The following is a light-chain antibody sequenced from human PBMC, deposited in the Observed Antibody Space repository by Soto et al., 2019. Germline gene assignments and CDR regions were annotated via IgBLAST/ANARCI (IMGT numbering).Light chain of an antibody. J-gene: IGLJ3*02. V-gene: IGLV2-14*01. CDR2: EVT. CDR1: TSDVGAYNY. Sequence: QSALTQPASVSGSPGQSITISRTGTTSDVGAYNYVSWYQHNPGNAPKLMIYEVTNRPSGVSSRFSGSKSGSTASLTISGLQSEDEADYYCSSYTSRGTLVFGGGTKLTVL. CDR3: SSYTSRGTLV.